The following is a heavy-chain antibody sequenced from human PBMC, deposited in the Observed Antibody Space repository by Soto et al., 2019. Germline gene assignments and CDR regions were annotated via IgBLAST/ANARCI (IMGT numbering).Heavy chain of an antibody. J-gene: IGHJ4*02. CDR1: GYSFTSYW. V-gene: IGHV5-51*01. Sequence: LGESLKISCKGSGYSFTSYWVGWVRQMPGKGLEWMGIIYPGDSDTGYSPSFQGQATISADKSISTAYLQWSSLKASDTAMYYCARSQWQQLAHLDYWGQGTLVTVSS. CDR2: IYPGDSDT. D-gene: IGHD6-13*01. CDR3: ARSQWQQLAHLDY.